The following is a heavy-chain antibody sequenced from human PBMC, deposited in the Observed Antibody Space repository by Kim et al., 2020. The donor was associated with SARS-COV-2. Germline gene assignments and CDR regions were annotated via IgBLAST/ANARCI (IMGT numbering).Heavy chain of an antibody. D-gene: IGHD3-9*01. Sequence: ASVKVSCKASGYIFSNYDINWVRQAPGRGLEWLGWMNPESGDTGYAQKFQGRVTMTRSTSISTAYMELSSLTSEDTAVYYCTRVPLYTHTLTGLEGMDVWGQGTTVTVSS. V-gene: IGHV1-8*01. J-gene: IGHJ6*02. CDR2: MNPESGDT. CDR1: GYIFSNYD. CDR3: TRVPLYTHTLTGLEGMDV.